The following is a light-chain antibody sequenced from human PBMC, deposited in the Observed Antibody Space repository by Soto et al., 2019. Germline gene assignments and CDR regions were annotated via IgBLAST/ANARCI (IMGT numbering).Light chain of an antibody. J-gene: IGKJ4*01. CDR2: GAS. Sequence: EIVMTQSPATLSLSPGERATLSCRASQSVRSDLAWYKHKPGQAPRLLIYGASTRATGIPVRFSGSGSGTEFTLTISSLKSEDFEVYYCQHYNNRPLTFGGGTKVDI. CDR1: QSVRSD. V-gene: IGKV3-15*01. CDR3: QHYNNRPLT.